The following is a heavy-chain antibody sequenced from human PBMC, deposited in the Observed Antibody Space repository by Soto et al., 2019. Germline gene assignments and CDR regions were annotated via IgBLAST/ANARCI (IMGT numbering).Heavy chain of an antibody. J-gene: IGHJ4*02. CDR3: ARGGSGWYFDY. V-gene: IGHV3-74*01. CDR2: INSDGSST. Sequence: GGSLRLSCAASGFTFSSYWMHWVRQAPGKGLVWVSRINSDGSSTSYADSVKGRFTIYRDNAKNTLYLQMNSLRAEDTAVYYCARGGSGWYFDYWGQGTLVTVSS. CDR1: GFTFSSYW. D-gene: IGHD6-19*01.